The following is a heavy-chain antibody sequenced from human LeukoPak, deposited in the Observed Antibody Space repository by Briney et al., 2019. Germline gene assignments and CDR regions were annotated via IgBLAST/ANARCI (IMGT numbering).Heavy chain of an antibody. CDR3: ARGPPYSSGWYGYYGMDV. V-gene: IGHV3-13*01. D-gene: IGHD6-19*01. Sequence: PGGSLRLSCAASEFTFSSYDMHWVRQATGKGLEWVSAIGTAGDTYYPGSVKGRFTISRENAKNSLYLQMNSLRAGDTAVYYCARGPPYSSGWYGYYGMDVWGQGTTVTVSS. CDR1: EFTFSSYD. CDR2: IGTAGDT. J-gene: IGHJ6*02.